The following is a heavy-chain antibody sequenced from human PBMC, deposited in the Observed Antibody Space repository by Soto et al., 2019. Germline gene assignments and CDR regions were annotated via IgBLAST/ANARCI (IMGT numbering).Heavy chain of an antibody. D-gene: IGHD2-15*01. Sequence: LRLSCAASGFSFSNYNMNWVRQAPGKGLEWVSYISSSSSYIYYADPVKGRFTISRDNAKNSLYLQMNSLRAEDTALYYCARSGYCSGSSCYSDYWGLGTLVTVSS. CDR1: GFSFSNYN. CDR2: ISSSSSYI. V-gene: IGHV3-21*01. J-gene: IGHJ4*02. CDR3: ARSGYCSGSSCYSDY.